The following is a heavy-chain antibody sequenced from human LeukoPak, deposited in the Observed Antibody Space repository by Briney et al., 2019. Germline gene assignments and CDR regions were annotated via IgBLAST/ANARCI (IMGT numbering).Heavy chain of an antibody. CDR3: ARVLTLWFGALDY. Sequence: TGGSLRLSCAASGFMFTDHALSWVRQAPGKGLEWVSSISGSGTTTYYAESVRGRFAISRDNSKNTVYLQMNSLRADDTALYYCARVLTLWFGALDYWGQGRMVSV. V-gene: IGHV3-23*01. CDR2: ISGSGTTT. D-gene: IGHD3-10*01. J-gene: IGHJ4*02. CDR1: GFMFTDHA.